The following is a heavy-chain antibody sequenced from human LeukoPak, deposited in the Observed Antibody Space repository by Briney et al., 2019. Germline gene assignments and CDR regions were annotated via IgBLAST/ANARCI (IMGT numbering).Heavy chain of an antibody. CDR3: TKDRGGSSQLGDAFDV. Sequence: GGSLRLSCAASGFSFDEYAMHWVRQVPGKGLEWVSGISYSSNTIGYVDSVKGRFTISRDNAKHSLYLQMNSLRAEDTALYYCTKDRGGSSQLGDAFDVWGQGTMVSVSS. J-gene: IGHJ3*01. D-gene: IGHD4-23*01. CDR1: GFSFDEYA. V-gene: IGHV3-9*01. CDR2: ISYSSNTI.